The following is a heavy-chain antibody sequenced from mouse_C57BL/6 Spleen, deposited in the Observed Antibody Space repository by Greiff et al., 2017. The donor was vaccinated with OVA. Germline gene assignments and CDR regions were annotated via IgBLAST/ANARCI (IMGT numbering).Heavy chain of an antibody. CDR1: GFNIKDYY. Sequence: VQLQQSGAELVKPGASVKLSCTASGFNIKDYYMHWVKQRTEQGLEWIGRIDPEDGETKYAPKFQGKATITADTSSNTAYLQLSSLTTEDPAVYYWARDTLSYDYDGRFAYWGQGTLVTVSA. CDR3: ARDTLSYDYDGRFAY. J-gene: IGHJ3*01. D-gene: IGHD2-4*01. CDR2: IDPEDGET. V-gene: IGHV14-2*01.